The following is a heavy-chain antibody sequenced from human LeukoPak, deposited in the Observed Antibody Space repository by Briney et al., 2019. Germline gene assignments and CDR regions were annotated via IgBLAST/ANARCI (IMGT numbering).Heavy chain of an antibody. J-gene: IGHJ4*02. D-gene: IGHD4-23*01. CDR2: ISYDGSNK. V-gene: IGHV3-30-3*01. Sequence: PGGSLRLSCAAYAFTFSTYDMHWDRQAPGKGLEWVAVISYDGSNKYYADSVKGRFTISRDNSKNTLYLQMNSLRAEDTAVYYCARDLVGYGANSVELEGADYWGQGTLVTVSS. CDR3: ARDLVGYGANSVELEGADY. CDR1: AFTFSTYD.